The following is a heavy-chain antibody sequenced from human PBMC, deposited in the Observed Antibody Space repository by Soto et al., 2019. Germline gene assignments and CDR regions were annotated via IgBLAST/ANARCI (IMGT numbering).Heavy chain of an antibody. Sequence: VQLVESGGGLVQPGGSLRLSCAGSGFTVTDNHMTWVRQAPGRGPEWVSTIYYNGNTFHADSVWGRFTISRDTSKNMLYLQMNSLRAEDTAVYYCATGGDTAKDGCWGQGTLVTVSS. CDR1: GFTVTDNH. CDR2: IYYNGNT. V-gene: IGHV3-53*01. J-gene: IGHJ4*02. CDR3: ATGGDTAKDGC. D-gene: IGHD5-18*01.